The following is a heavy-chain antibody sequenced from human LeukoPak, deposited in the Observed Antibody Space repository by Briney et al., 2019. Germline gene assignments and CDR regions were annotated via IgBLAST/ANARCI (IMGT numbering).Heavy chain of an antibody. CDR1: GGSINSGSYY. J-gene: IGHJ6*03. CDR2: ISTSGST. CDR3: TRAPGWYSSSRPDNYYYYYMDV. D-gene: IGHD6-13*01. Sequence: SETLSLTCTVSGGSINSGSYYWSWIRQPAGKGLEWIGRISTSGSTNYNPSLKSRVAMSVDTSKNQFSLMLSSVTAADTAVYYCTRAPGWYSSSRPDNYYYYYMDVWGKGTTVTVSS. V-gene: IGHV4-61*02.